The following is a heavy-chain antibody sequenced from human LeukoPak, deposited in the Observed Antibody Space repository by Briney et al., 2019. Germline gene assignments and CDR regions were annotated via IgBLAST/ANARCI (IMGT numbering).Heavy chain of an antibody. CDR1: GYTFTSYY. CDR3: ARGSHYDILTLDP. J-gene: IGHJ5*02. Sequence: GASVKVSCKASGYTFTSYYMHWVRQAPGQGLEWMGIINPSGFSTTYAQKFQGRVTMTRNTSTSTVYMELSSLRSEDTAVYYCARGSHYDILTLDPWGQGTLVTVSS. V-gene: IGHV1-46*01. D-gene: IGHD3-9*01. CDR2: INPSGFST.